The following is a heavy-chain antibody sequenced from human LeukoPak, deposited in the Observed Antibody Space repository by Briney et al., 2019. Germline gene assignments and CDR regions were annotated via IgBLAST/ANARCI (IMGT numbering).Heavy chain of an antibody. CDR3: ARVRDNATLADLDY. V-gene: IGHV1-2*02. Sequence: GASVKVSCKASGYTFTDYYIHWVRQAPGQGLEWMGWINSNSGDTTYAQTFQGRVTMTRDTSISTFYMDLSSLRSDDTAVYYCARVRDNATLADLDYWGQGTLVTVSS. D-gene: IGHD1-1*01. CDR2: INSNSGDT. CDR1: GYTFTDYY. J-gene: IGHJ4*02.